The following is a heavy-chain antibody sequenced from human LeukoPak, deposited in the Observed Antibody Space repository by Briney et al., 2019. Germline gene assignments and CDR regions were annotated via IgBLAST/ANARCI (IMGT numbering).Heavy chain of an antibody. D-gene: IGHD3-22*01. CDR1: GFTFSSYA. Sequence: GRSLRLSCAASGFTFSSYAMHWVRQAPGKGLEWVAVISYDGSNKYYADSVKGRFTISRDNSKNTLYLQMNSLRAEDTAVYYCARVREYYYDSSGYPQGFDYWGQGTLVTASS. J-gene: IGHJ4*02. CDR2: ISYDGSNK. V-gene: IGHV3-30-3*01. CDR3: ARVREYYYDSSGYPQGFDY.